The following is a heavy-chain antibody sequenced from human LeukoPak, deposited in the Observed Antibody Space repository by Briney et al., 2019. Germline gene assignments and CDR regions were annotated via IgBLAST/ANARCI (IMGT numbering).Heavy chain of an antibody. CDR2: TSYDGSNK. CDR3: ARGVSGYYYFDY. CDR1: GFPFITYA. V-gene: IGHV3-30-3*01. D-gene: IGHD3-22*01. J-gene: IGHJ4*02. Sequence: PGGSLRLSCAASGFPFITYAIHWVRQAPGKGLEWVAVTSYDGSNKYYADSVKGRFTISRDNSKNTLYLQMNSLRPEDAAVYFCARGVSGYYYFDYWGQGTLVTVAS.